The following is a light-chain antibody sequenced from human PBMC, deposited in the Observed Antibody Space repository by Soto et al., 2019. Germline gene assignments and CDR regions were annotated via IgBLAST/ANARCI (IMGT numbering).Light chain of an antibody. CDR2: STS. V-gene: IGKV1-39*01. J-gene: IGKJ1*01. Sequence: DIQMAQSPSSLSASVGDRVTITCRASQPISKYLNWYRHKPGQAPKLLIYSTSTLESGVPSRFSGSGSGTDFTLTVSSLQPEDFATFYCQQSHNLPWTLGQGTKVDIK. CDR1: QPISKY. CDR3: QQSHNLPWT.